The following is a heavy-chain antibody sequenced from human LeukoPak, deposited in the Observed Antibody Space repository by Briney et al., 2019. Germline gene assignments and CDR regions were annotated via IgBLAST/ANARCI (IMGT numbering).Heavy chain of an antibody. Sequence: SETLSLTCTVSGGSISSGDYYWSWIRQPPGKGLEWIGYIYYSGSTYYNPSLKSRVTISVDTSKNQFSLKLSSVTAADTAVYYCARGDRAVAGAWGWFDPWGQGTLVTVSS. CDR1: GGSISSGDYY. CDR3: ARGDRAVAGAWGWFDP. J-gene: IGHJ5*02. V-gene: IGHV4-30-4*01. D-gene: IGHD6-19*01. CDR2: IYYSGST.